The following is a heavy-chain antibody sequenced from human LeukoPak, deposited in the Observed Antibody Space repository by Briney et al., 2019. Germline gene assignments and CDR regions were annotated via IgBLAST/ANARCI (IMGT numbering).Heavy chain of an antibody. CDR3: ARSRRTMIVVHFDY. J-gene: IGHJ4*02. D-gene: IGHD3-22*01. CDR2: IYYSGST. CDR1: GGSISSGGYY. Sequence: SQTLSLTCTVSGGSISSGGYYWSWIRQHPGKGLEGIGYIYYSGSTYYNPSLKSRVTISVDTSKNQFSLKLSSVTAADTAVYYCARSRRTMIVVHFDYWGQGTLVTVSS. V-gene: IGHV4-31*03.